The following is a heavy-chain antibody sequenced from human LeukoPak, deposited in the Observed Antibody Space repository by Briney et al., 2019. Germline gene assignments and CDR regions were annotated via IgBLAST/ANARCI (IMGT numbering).Heavy chain of an antibody. CDR2: IYSGGST. V-gene: IGHV3-66*01. D-gene: IGHD3-22*01. CDR3: ARDQAYYYDSSGEY. Sequence: GGSLRLSCAASGFTVSSSYMSWVRQAPGKGLEWVSVIYSGGSTYYADSVKGRFTISRDNSKNTLYLQMNSLRAEDTAVYYCARDQAYYYDSSGEYWGQGTLVTVSS. CDR1: GFTVSSSY. J-gene: IGHJ4*02.